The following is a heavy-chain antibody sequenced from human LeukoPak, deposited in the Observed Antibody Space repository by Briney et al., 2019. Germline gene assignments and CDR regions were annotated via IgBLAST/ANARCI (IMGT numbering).Heavy chain of an antibody. CDR3: ARDRIAAAGNYGMDV. J-gene: IGHJ6*02. Sequence: PSETLSLTCTVSGGSISSHYWSWIRQPPGKGLEWIGYIYYSGSTNYNPSLKSRVTISVDTSKNQFSLKLSSVTAADTAVYYCARDRIAAAGNYGMDVWGQGTTVTVSS. V-gene: IGHV4-59*11. D-gene: IGHD6-13*01. CDR2: IYYSGST. CDR1: GGSISSHY.